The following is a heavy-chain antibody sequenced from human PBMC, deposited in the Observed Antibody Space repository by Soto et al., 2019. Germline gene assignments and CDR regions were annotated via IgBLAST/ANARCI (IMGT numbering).Heavy chain of an antibody. CDR3: ASECAGYSSGWYQRGGFDY. Sequence: QVQLVESGGGVVQPGRSLRLSCAASGFTFSSYGMRWVRQAPCKGLAWVAVIWYDGSNKYYADSVKGRFTISRDNSKNTLYLQMNSLRAEDTAVYYCASECAGYSSGWYQRGGFDYWGQGTLVTVSS. J-gene: IGHJ4*02. CDR1: GFTFSSYG. CDR2: IWYDGSNK. D-gene: IGHD6-19*01. V-gene: IGHV3-33*01.